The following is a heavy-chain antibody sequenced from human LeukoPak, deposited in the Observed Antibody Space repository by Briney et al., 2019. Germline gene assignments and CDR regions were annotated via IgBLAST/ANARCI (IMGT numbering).Heavy chain of an antibody. CDR2: ISSSSSTI. Sequence: GGSLRLSCGASGFTFSSYSMNWVRQAPGKGLEGVSYISSSSSTIYYADSVKGRFTISRDNAKNSLYLQMNSLRDEDTAVYYCARLDYGGNFAFDYWGQGTLVTVSS. V-gene: IGHV3-48*02. D-gene: IGHD4-23*01. CDR3: ARLDYGGNFAFDY. J-gene: IGHJ4*02. CDR1: GFTFSSYS.